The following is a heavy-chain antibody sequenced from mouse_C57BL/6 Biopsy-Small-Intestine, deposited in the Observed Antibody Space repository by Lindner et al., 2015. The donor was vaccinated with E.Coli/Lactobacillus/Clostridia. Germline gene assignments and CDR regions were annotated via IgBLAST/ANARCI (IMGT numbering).Heavy chain of an antibody. V-gene: IGHV1-66*01. CDR2: IAAYNSNT. Sequence: SVKVSCKASGYTFTSHGISWVRQAPGHGLEWMGWIAAYNSNTKYAENFQGRVTMTTDASTGTAYLELSSLRSDDTAIYYCARRQYDFWSGYHGSSGYYYMDVWGSGTTVTVSS. CDR3: ARRQYDFWSGYHGSSGYYYMDV. J-gene: IGHJ1*01. CDR1: GYTFTSHG. D-gene: IGHD2-3*01.